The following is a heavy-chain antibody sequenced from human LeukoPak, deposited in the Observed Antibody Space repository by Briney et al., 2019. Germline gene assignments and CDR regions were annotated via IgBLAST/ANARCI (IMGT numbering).Heavy chain of an antibody. V-gene: IGHV3-30*02. J-gene: IGHJ3*02. CDR2: IRYDGSNK. CDR1: GFTFSSYG. Sequence: GGSLRLSCAASGFTFSSYGMHWVRQAPGKGLEWVAFIRYDGSNKYYADSVKGRFTISRDNSKHTLYLQSNSLRAEDTAVNYCAKDHPDSSSDAFDIWGQGTMVTVSS. D-gene: IGHD3-22*01. CDR3: AKDHPDSSSDAFDI.